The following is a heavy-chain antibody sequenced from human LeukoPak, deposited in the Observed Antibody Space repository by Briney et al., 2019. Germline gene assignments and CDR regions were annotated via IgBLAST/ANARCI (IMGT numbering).Heavy chain of an antibody. CDR3: ARSGNAGPGWLRYYFDF. J-gene: IGHJ4*02. CDR2: VSDDGTDK. V-gene: IGHV3-30*04. Sequence: GGSLRLSCAASGFTFSSRAMHWVRQAPGKGLEWLAVVSDDGTDKYYADSVKGRLTISRDNSRNTLYLQMSGLRVDDTAVYYCARSGNAGPGWLRYYFDFWGQGTLVTVSS. D-gene: IGHD5-12*01. CDR1: GFTFSSRA.